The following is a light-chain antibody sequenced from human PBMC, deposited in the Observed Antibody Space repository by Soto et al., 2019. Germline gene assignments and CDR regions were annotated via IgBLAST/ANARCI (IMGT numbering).Light chain of an antibody. CDR1: QSISTY. CDR3: QQYNKWPRT. Sequence: EVVMTQSPASLSVSPGERATLSCRANQSISTYLAWYQQKPGQAPRLLIYGASTRATGIPVRFSGSGSGTEFTLTISSLQSEDFAVYYCQQYNKWPRTFGQGTKVDIK. V-gene: IGKV3-15*01. CDR2: GAS. J-gene: IGKJ1*01.